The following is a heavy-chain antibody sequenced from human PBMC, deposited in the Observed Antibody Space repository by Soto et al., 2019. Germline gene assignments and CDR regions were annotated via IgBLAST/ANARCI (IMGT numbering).Heavy chain of an antibody. CDR2: IKQDGSEK. D-gene: IGHD5-12*01. Sequence: QPGGSLRLSCAASGFTFSSYWMSWVRQAPGKGLEWVANIKQDGSEKYYVDSVKGRFTISRDNAKNSLYLQMNSLRAEDTAVYYCARVRGSGYSGYDSNIGWFDPWGQGTLVTVSS. J-gene: IGHJ5*02. V-gene: IGHV3-7*05. CDR3: ARVRGSGYSGYDSNIGWFDP. CDR1: GFTFSSYW.